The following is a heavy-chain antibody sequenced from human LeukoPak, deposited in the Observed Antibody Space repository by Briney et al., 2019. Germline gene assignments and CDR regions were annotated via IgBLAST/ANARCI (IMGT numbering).Heavy chain of an antibody. CDR2: INLNTGDI. Sequence: ASVTVSCKSSGYSFTDYYIHWVRQAPGQGLEWMGWINLNTGDIKSAQRFQGKFTMTRDTSITTAYMEISWLTSADTAIYYCARADRLHGGPYLIGPWGQGTLVTVSS. J-gene: IGHJ5*02. CDR1: GYSFTDYY. D-gene: IGHD2-21*01. V-gene: IGHV1-2*02. CDR3: ARADRLHGGPYLIGP.